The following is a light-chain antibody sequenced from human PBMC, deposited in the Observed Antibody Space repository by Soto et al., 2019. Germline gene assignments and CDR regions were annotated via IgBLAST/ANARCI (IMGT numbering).Light chain of an antibody. CDR2: EVS. V-gene: IGLV2-14*01. CDR1: SSDVGGYNY. Sequence: QLVLTQPASVSGSPGQSITISCTGTSSDVGGYNYVSWYQQHPGKAPKLMIYEVSYRPSGVSNRFSGSKSGNTASLTISGLQAEDEADYYCSSYTSTNTCVFGTGTKLTVL. CDR3: SSYTSTNTCV. J-gene: IGLJ1*01.